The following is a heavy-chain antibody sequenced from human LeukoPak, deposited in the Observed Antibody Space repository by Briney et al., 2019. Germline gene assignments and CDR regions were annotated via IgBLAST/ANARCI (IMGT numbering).Heavy chain of an antibody. V-gene: IGHV1-69*05. D-gene: IGHD4-17*01. Sequence: SVKVSCKASGGTFSSYTISWVRQAPGQGLEWMGGIIPIFGTANYAQKFQGRVTITTDESTSTAYMELSSLRSEDTAVYYCARAPYLKTHDYGDYEVDAFDIWGQGTMVTVSS. CDR3: ARAPYLKTHDYGDYEVDAFDI. CDR2: IIPIFGTA. J-gene: IGHJ3*02. CDR1: GGTFSSYT.